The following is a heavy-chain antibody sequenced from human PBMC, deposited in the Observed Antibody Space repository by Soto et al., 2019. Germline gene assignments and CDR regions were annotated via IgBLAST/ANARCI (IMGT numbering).Heavy chain of an antibody. CDR3: ASRRYCSGGSCRTYTYYFDY. J-gene: IGHJ4*02. CDR2: IYNSGSP. V-gene: IGHV4-39*01. CDR1: GGSISSRSYY. Sequence: SETLSLTCTVSGGSISSRSYYWGWIRQPPGKRLEWIGNIYNSGSPYYNQSLKSRVTISVDTSKNQFSLKLSSVTAADTAVYYCASRRYCSGGSCRTYTYYFDYWGQGTLVTVSS. D-gene: IGHD2-15*01.